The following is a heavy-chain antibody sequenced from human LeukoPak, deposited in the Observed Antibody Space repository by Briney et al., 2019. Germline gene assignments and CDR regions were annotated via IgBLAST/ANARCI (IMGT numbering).Heavy chain of an antibody. Sequence: SETLSLTCTVSGGSISSYYWSWIRQPPGKGLEWIGYIYYSGSTNYNPSLKSRVTISVDTSKNQFSLKLSSVTAADTAVYYCARHPSGVAPTRGAFDIWAKGQWSPSLQ. J-gene: IGHJ3*02. CDR3: ARHPSGVAPTRGAFDI. CDR1: GGSISSYY. V-gene: IGHV4-59*08. D-gene: IGHD2-15*01. CDR2: IYYSGST.